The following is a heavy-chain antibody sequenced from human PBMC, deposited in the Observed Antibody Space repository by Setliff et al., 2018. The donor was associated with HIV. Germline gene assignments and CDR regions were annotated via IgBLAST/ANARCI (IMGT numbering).Heavy chain of an antibody. V-gene: IGHV1-18*01. CDR3: ARLASGGWPLEVFDI. CDR2: ISAYNGNT. Sequence: GASVQVSCKASGYTFTHYAISWVRQAPGQGLEYLGWISAYNGNTNYAQKVQGRITMTTDASTSTVDMELSSLTSDDTAVYYCARLASGGWPLEVFDIWGQGTRVTV. D-gene: IGHD2-15*01. CDR1: GYTFTHYA. J-gene: IGHJ3*02.